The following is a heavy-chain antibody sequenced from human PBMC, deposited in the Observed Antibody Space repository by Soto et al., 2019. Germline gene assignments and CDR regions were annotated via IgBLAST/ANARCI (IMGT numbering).Heavy chain of an antibody. D-gene: IGHD2-15*01. V-gene: IGHV3-23*01. J-gene: IGHJ5*02. CDR2: ISGSGGTT. CDR3: AKVPSAVASTPWFDP. CDR1: GFTFSNYA. Sequence: GGSLRLSCAASGFTFSNYAMSWVRQAPEKGLEWVSVISGSGGTTYYAHSVKGRFTISRDTSKNTLYLQMDSLSVEDTAMYYFAKVPSAVASTPWFDPWGQGTLVTVSS.